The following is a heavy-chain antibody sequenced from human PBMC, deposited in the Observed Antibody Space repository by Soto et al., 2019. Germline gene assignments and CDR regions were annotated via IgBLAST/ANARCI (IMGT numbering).Heavy chain of an antibody. Sequence: PGGSLRLSCAASGFTFDDYAMHWVRQAPGEGLEWVSDISWNSGSIGYADSVKGRFTISRDNAKNSLYLQMNSLRAEDTALYYCARCLTHPEYYYYGMDVWGQGTTVTVSS. J-gene: IGHJ6*02. V-gene: IGHV3-9*01. D-gene: IGHD2-2*01. CDR3: ARCLTHPEYYYYGMDV. CDR2: ISWNSGSI. CDR1: GFTFDDYA.